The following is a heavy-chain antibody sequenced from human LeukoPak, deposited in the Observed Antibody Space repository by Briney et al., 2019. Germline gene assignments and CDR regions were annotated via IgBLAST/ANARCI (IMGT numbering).Heavy chain of an antibody. CDR3: ARDAYGDYVVDY. J-gene: IGHJ4*02. CDR1: GFTFSSYW. Sequence: PGGSLRLSXAASGFTFSSYWMHWVRQAPGKGLVWVSRINSDGSSTSYADSVKGRFTISRDNAKNTLYLQMNSLRAEDTAVYYCARDAYGDYVVDYWGQGILVTVSS. D-gene: IGHD4-17*01. V-gene: IGHV3-74*01. CDR2: INSDGSST.